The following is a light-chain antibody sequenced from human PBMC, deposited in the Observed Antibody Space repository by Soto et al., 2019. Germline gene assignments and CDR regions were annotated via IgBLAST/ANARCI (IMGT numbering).Light chain of an antibody. CDR3: QQRSNWLIT. CDR1: QSVSSY. CDR2: DAS. Sequence: EIVLTQSPATLSLSPGERATLSCRASQSVSSYLAWYQQKPGQAPRLLIYDASNRATGIPARFSGSGSGTDFTLTISSLEPEDFAVYYCQQRSNWLITVGQGTRREIK. J-gene: IGKJ5*01. V-gene: IGKV3-11*01.